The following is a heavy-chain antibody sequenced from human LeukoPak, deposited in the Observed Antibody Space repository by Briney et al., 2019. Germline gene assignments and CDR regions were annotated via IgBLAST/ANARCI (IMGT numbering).Heavy chain of an antibody. CDR1: GYTFTTYG. CDR3: ARQWGLRTPDY. CDR2: ISAYNGYT. D-gene: IGHD4-17*01. Sequence: ASVKASCKASGYTFTTYGISWVRQAPGQGLEWMGWISAYNGYTNYAQKLQGRVTMTTDTPTSTAYMELRSLRSDDTAVYYCARQWGLRTPDYWGQGTLVTVSS. V-gene: IGHV1-18*01. J-gene: IGHJ4*02.